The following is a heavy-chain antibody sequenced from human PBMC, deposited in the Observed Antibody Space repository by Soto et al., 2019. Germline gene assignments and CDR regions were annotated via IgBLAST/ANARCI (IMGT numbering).Heavy chain of an antibody. CDR3: ARDRSGSSGYYGMDV. CDR1: GFTVSSNY. Sequence: GGSLRLSCAASGFTVSSNYMSWVRQAPGKGLEWVSVIYSDGTTYYADSVKGRFTISRDNSKNMLYLQMNSLRAEDTAVYYCARDRSGSSGYYGMDVWGHGSTVKVSX. D-gene: IGHD3-10*01. CDR2: IYSDGTT. V-gene: IGHV3-53*01. J-gene: IGHJ6*01.